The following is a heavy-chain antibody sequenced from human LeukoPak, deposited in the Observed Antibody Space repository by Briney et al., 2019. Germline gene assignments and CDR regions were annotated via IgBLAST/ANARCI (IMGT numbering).Heavy chain of an antibody. D-gene: IGHD6-13*01. J-gene: IGHJ5*02. CDR1: GFTVSSNY. CDR3: ARVRIAAAGEWFDP. V-gene: IGHV4-31*02. Sequence: LRLSCAASGFTVSSNYMSWVRQHPGKGLEWIGYIYYSGSTYYNPSLKSRVTISVDTSKNQFSLKLSSVTAADTAVYYCARVRIAAAGEWFDPWGQGTLVTVSS. CDR2: IYYSGST.